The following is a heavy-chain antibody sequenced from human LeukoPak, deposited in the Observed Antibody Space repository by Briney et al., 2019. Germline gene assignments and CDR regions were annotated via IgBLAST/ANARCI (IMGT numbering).Heavy chain of an antibody. CDR1: GGSISSSNW. CDR3: TGTWNDWTPTGFDY. J-gene: IGHJ4*02. D-gene: IGHD1-1*01. CDR2: IKSKTDGGTT. Sequence: GTLSLTCAVSGGSISSSNWWSWVRQAPGKGLEWAGRIKSKTDGGTTDYAAPVKGRFTISRDDSKNTLYLQMNSLKTEDTAVYYCTGTWNDWTPTGFDYWGQGTLVTVSS. V-gene: IGHV3-15*01.